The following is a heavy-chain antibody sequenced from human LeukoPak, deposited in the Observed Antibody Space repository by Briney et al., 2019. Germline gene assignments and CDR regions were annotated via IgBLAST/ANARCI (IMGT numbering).Heavy chain of an antibody. J-gene: IGHJ3*02. CDR3: AREFSGYAFDI. V-gene: IGHV3-30*03. CDR2: ISDDGTRK. CDR1: GFTFSSYG. Sequence: GRSLRLSCAASGFTFSSYGIHWVRLAPGKGLEWVAVISDDGTRKYYADSVQGRFTISRDNSRNTLYLQMNSLRAEDMAVYYCAREFSGYAFDIWGQGTMVTLSS. D-gene: IGHD5-12*01.